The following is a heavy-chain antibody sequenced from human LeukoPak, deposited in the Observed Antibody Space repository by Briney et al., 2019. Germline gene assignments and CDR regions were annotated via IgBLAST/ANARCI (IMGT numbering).Heavy chain of an antibody. J-gene: IGHJ6*03. CDR2: IKQDGSEK. V-gene: IGHV3-7*01. CDR1: GFTFSSYW. Sequence: GGSLRLSCAASGFTFSSYWMSWVRQAPGKGLEWVANIKQDGSEKYYVDSVKGRFTISRDNAKNSLYLQMNSLRAEDTAVYYCARVSGYSGYDSGIYYYYYMDVWGKGTTVTVSS. D-gene: IGHD5-12*01. CDR3: ARVSGYSGYDSGIYYYYYMDV.